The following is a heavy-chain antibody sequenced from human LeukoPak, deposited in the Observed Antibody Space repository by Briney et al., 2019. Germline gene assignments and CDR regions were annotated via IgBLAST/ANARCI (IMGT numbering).Heavy chain of an antibody. Sequence: GGSLRLSCAAPGFTFDDYGMSWVRQAPGKGLEWVSGINWNGGSTGYADSVKGRFTISRDNAKNSLYLQMNSLRAEDTALYYCARVRYCSSTSCYLSDAFDIWGQGTMVTVSS. D-gene: IGHD2-2*01. J-gene: IGHJ3*02. CDR1: GFTFDDYG. CDR2: INWNGGST. CDR3: ARVRYCSSTSCYLSDAFDI. V-gene: IGHV3-20*04.